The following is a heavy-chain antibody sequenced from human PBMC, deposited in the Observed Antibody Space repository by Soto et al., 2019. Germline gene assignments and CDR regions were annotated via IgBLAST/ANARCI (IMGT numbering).Heavy chain of an antibody. CDR3: VRDSGAKLSSS. Sequence: GASVKVSCKASGGTFSSYRINWVRQAPGQGLEWVGGIVPIYRTADYAQKFQGRVTITADESAPTSYMELRSLKSQDKAVYYCVRDSGAKLSSSWGQGTLVSVS. CDR1: GGTFSSYR. CDR2: IVPIYRTA. D-gene: IGHD6-13*01. V-gene: IGHV1-69*13. J-gene: IGHJ4*02.